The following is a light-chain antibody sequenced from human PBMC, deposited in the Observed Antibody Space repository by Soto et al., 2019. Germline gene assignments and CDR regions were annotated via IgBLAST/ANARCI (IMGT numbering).Light chain of an antibody. CDR2: DTS. J-gene: IGKJ1*01. CDR3: QQRSNWPPWT. CDR1: QSLTNSF. Sequence: EFVLTQSPGTLSLSPGERATLSCRASQSLTNSFIAWYQQRPGQAPRLLIYDTSSRASGIPDRFSGSGSGTDFTLTITRLEPEDFAVYYCQQRSNWPPWTFGQGTKVDIK. V-gene: IGKV3D-20*02.